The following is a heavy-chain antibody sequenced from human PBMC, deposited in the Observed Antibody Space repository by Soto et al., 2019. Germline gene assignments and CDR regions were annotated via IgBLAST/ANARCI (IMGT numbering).Heavy chain of an antibody. CDR1: GYSFTSLD. CDR3: ARGVSAGVDY. Sequence: ASVKVSFKASGYSFTSLDSNWVRQTAGQGLEWMGWMQPSTGRTGYAQKFQGRVTMTRDTSINTAYMELTTLTSDDTAFYYCARGVSAGVDYWGQGTLVTVSS. CDR2: MQPSTGRT. V-gene: IGHV1-8*01. D-gene: IGHD1-26*01. J-gene: IGHJ4*02.